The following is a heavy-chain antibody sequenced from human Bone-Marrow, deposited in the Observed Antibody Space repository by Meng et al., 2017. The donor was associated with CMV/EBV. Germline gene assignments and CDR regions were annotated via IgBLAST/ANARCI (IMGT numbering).Heavy chain of an antibody. CDR2: IQFIGPP. V-gene: IGHV4-4*07. Sequence: QESGPGLVQTYATMSITCIVSGPSITHYNWNWVRQPAGQGLEWIGLIQFIGPPFYPPSLSIRVTFSLYASQSQFSLTLPSVTAADTATYYCAGSRPGGGSCDYWGQGILVTVSS. D-gene: IGHD3-10*01. CDR3: AGSRPGGGSCDY. J-gene: IGHJ4*02. CDR1: GPSITHYN.